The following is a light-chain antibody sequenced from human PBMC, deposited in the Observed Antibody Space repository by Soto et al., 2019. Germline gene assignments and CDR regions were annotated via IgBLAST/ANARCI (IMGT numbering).Light chain of an antibody. CDR1: QIISTY. CDR2: AAS. Sequence: DIQMTQSPSAMSASVGDRVTITCRASQIISTYLNWYQQKPDKAPKILIYAASSLQSGVPSRFSGSGSGTDFTLTISSLQPEDFATYYCQQSYNTPRTFGQGTKVDIK. CDR3: QQSYNTPRT. J-gene: IGKJ1*01. V-gene: IGKV1-39*01.